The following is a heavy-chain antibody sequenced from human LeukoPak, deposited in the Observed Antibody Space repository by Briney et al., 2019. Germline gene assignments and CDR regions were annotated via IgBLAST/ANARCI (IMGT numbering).Heavy chain of an antibody. CDR1: GDSISSSSYY. D-gene: IGHD3-22*01. CDR2: IYYRGST. V-gene: IGHV4-39*01. CDR3: ARRRYYDSTGYLV. Sequence: PSETLSLTCTISGDSISSSSYYWGWIRQPPGKGLEWIGDIYYRGSTYYSPSLKSRVSISIDTSNNQFSLTLNSVTAADTALYFCARRRYYDSTGYLVWGQGTLVTVSS. J-gene: IGHJ1*01.